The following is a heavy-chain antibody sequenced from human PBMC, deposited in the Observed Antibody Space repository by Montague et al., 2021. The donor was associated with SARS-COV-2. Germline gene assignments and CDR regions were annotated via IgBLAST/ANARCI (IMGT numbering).Heavy chain of an antibody. V-gene: IGHV4-59*01. CDR2: IYYSGST. D-gene: IGHD6-19*01. J-gene: IGHJ4*02. CDR3: ARDKVAGRGYYLEY. Sequence: SETLSLTCTVSGGSISSYYWSWIRRPPGKGLEWIGYIYYSGSTNYNPSLKSRVSMSVDTSKNQFSLHLSSVTAADTAVYYCARDKVAGRGYYLEYWGQGTLVTVSS. CDR1: GGSISSYY.